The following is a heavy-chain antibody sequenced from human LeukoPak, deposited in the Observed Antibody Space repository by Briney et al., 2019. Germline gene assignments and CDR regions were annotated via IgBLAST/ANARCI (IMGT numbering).Heavy chain of an antibody. CDR2: INPNSGGT. CDR1: GYTFTGYY. Sequence: GASVKVSCKASGYTFTGYYMHWVRQAPGQGLEWMGWINPNSGGTNYAQKFQGRVTMIRDTSISTAYMELSRLRSDDTAVYYCASEDYPLGGKIDYWGQGTLVTVSS. V-gene: IGHV1-2*02. J-gene: IGHJ4*02. D-gene: IGHD3-16*01. CDR3: ASEDYPLGGKIDY.